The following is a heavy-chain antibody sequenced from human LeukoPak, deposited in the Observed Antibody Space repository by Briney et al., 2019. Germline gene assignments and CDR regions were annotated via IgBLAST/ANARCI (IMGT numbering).Heavy chain of an antibody. CDR1: GGSISSSSHF. CDR2: INHSGST. V-gene: IGHV4-39*07. Sequence: SETLSLTCTVSGGSISSSSHFWSWLRQPPGKGLEWIASINHSGSTNYNPSLKSRVTISVDTSKNQFSLRLSSVTAADTAVYYCAKGRDYFDYWGQGTLVTVSS. J-gene: IGHJ4*02. CDR3: AKGRDYFDY.